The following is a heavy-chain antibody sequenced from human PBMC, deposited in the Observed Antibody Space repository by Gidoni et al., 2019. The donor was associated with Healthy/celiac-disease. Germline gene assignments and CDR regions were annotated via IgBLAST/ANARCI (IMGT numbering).Heavy chain of an antibody. J-gene: IGHJ5*02. D-gene: IGHD6-19*01. CDR2: IYYSGST. Sequence: QLQLQESGPGLVKPSETLSLTCTVSGGSLSSSSYYWGWIRQPPGKGLEWIGSIYYSGSTYYNPSLKSRVTISVDTSKNQFSLKLSSVTAADTAVYYCARGIAVADLNWFDPWGQGTLVTVSS. V-gene: IGHV4-39*01. CDR1: GGSLSSSSYY. CDR3: ARGIAVADLNWFDP.